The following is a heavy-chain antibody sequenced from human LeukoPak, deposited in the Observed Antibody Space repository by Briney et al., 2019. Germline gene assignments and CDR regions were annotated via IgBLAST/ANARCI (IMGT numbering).Heavy chain of an antibody. V-gene: IGHV3-23*01. J-gene: IGHJ4*02. D-gene: IGHD1-26*01. CDR3: ARERSYAFDS. CDR1: GFTFSSYG. Sequence: GGTLRLSCAASGFTFSSYGRSWVRQAPGKGLEWVSAISGSGGSTYYADSVKGRFTTSRANAKNSLYLQTNSLRAEDTAVYYCARERSYAFDSWGQGTLVTVSS. CDR2: ISGSGGST.